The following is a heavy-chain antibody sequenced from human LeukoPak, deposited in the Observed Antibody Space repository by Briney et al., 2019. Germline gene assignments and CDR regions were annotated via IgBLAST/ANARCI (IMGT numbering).Heavy chain of an antibody. CDR3: AKYPYDSSGYYYAVDDAFDI. V-gene: IGHV3-30*18. Sequence: PGGSLRVSCAASGFTFSSYGMHWVRQAPGKGLEWVAVISYDGSNKYYADSVKGRFTISRDNSKNTLYLQMNSLRAEDKAVYYCAKYPYDSSGYYYAVDDAFDIWGQGTMVTVSS. CDR2: ISYDGSNK. D-gene: IGHD3-22*01. J-gene: IGHJ3*02. CDR1: GFTFSSYG.